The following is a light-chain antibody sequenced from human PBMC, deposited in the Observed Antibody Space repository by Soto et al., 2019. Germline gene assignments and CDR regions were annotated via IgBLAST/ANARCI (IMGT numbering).Light chain of an antibody. J-gene: IGLJ1*01. CDR1: SSDVGGYNY. CDR3: SSYTSSSTYV. Sequence: QSALTQPASVSESPGQSITISCAGTSSDVGGYNYVSWFQQHPGKAPKLMIYAVSNRPSGVSNRFSGSKSGNTASLTISGLQAEDEADYYCSSYTSSSTYVFGTGTKLTVL. V-gene: IGLV2-14*01. CDR2: AVS.